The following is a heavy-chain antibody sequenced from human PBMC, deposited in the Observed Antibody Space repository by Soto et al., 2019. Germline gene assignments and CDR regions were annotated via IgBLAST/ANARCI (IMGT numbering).Heavy chain of an antibody. Sequence: ASLKVSCKSSGYTFTSYGIMWVRQAPGQGLEWMGWISAYNGNTNYAQKLQCRVTMTTDTSTSTAYMELRSLRSDDTAVYYCARVRYYYGSGGVYYYYGMDVWGQGTTVTVSS. D-gene: IGHD3-10*01. J-gene: IGHJ6*02. CDR3: ARVRYYYGSGGVYYYYGMDV. CDR1: GYTFTSYG. V-gene: IGHV1-18*04. CDR2: ISAYNGNT.